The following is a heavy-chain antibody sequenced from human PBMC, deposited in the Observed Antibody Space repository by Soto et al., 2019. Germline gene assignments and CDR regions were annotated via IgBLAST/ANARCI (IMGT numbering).Heavy chain of an antibody. Sequence: QVQLVQSGAEMKEPGAAVKVSCKASGYTFTDYYIHWVRQAPGQGLEWMAWINCKTGQTRYAQKFQGRLAVTRDTSITTSHMDLSSLRFDDAATYYCGRDSAILPGSYFDYWGQGSLVSVSS. CDR2: INCKTGQT. J-gene: IGHJ4*02. CDR1: GYTFTDYY. V-gene: IGHV1-2*02. CDR3: GRDSAILPGSYFDY. D-gene: IGHD2-21*02.